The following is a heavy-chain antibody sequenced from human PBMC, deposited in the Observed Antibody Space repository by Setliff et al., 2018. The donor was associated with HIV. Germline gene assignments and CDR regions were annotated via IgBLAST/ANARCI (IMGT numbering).Heavy chain of an antibody. Sequence: GGSLRLSCAASGFTFRKYAMNWIRQAPGKGLEWVSIIYAGGSSKYYSDSVKARFTISRDDSKNMTFLQMSNLRPEDTAVYYCARSGGIGNYHWDVWGKGTTVTVSS. D-gene: IGHD3-16*01. J-gene: IGHJ6*03. CDR1: GFTFRKYA. CDR3: ARSGGIGNYHWDV. V-gene: IGHV3-23*03. CDR2: IYAGGSSK.